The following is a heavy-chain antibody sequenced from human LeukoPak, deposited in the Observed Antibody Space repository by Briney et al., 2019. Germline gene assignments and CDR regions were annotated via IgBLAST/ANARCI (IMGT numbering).Heavy chain of an antibody. J-gene: IGHJ2*01. V-gene: IGHV5-51*01. Sequence: GESLKISCKGSGYSFTSYWIGWVRQLPGKGLEWMGIIYPGDSDTRYSPSFQGQVTISADKSISTAYLQWSSLKASDTAMYYCARLRITMTWYFDLWGRGTLVTVSS. CDR1: GYSFTSYW. CDR2: IYPGDSDT. D-gene: IGHD3-22*01. CDR3: ARLRITMTWYFDL.